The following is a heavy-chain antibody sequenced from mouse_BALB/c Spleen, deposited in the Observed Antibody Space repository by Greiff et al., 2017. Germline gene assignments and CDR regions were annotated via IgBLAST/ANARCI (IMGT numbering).Heavy chain of an antibody. V-gene: IGHV5-12-2*01. Sequence: EVMLVESGGGLVQPGGSLKLSCAASGFTFSSYTMSWVRQTPEKRLEWVAYISNGGGSTYYPDTVKGRFTISRDNAKNTLYLQMSSLKSEDTAMYYCETYGSTFAYWGQGTLVTVSA. CDR1: GFTFSSYT. CDR2: ISNGGGST. CDR3: ETYGSTFAY. D-gene: IGHD1-2*01. J-gene: IGHJ3*01.